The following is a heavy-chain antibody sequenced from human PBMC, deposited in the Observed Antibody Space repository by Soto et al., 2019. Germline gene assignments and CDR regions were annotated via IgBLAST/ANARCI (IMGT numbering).Heavy chain of an antibody. CDR1: GGSIGGSDYY. Sequence: QLQLQESGPGLVKPSETLSLTCSASGGSIGGSDYYWAWIRQPPGKGLEWIANIYYNGNTFYNPSLKSRVTISLDTSNNWLSLKLSSVTAADTAVYYCARHRPAPLWFLDVWGRGTLITVPS. CDR2: IYYNGNT. D-gene: IGHD2-21*01. V-gene: IGHV4-39*01. J-gene: IGHJ2*01. CDR3: ARHRPAPLWFLDV.